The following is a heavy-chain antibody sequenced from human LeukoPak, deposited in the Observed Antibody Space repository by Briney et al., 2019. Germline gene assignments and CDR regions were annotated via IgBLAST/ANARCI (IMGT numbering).Heavy chain of an antibody. CDR2: ISGSGSGGST. J-gene: IGHJ4*02. CDR3: AKDLAVIVVVPAARIFDY. D-gene: IGHD2-2*01. Sequence: GGTLRLSCAASGFTFSSYGMSWVRQAPGKGLEWVSSISGSGSGGSTYYADSVKGRFTISRDNSKNTLYLQMNSLRAEDTAVYYCAKDLAVIVVVPAARIFDYWGQGTLVTVSS. V-gene: IGHV3-23*01. CDR1: GFTFSSYG.